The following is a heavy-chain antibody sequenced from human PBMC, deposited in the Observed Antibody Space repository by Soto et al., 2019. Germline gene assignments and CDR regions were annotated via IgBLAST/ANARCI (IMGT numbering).Heavy chain of an antibody. V-gene: IGHV3-30*18. Sequence: QVQLVESGGGVVQPGRSLRLSCAASGFSFRNYAMHWVRQAPGKGLEWVAGISYDGSNKYYADSVKGRFTISRDNSKNTLYLQMNSLRAEDTAVYYGAKDLCSSSSCYYNYGLDVWGQGTTVTVSS. J-gene: IGHJ6*02. D-gene: IGHD2-2*01. CDR2: ISYDGSNK. CDR1: GFSFRNYA. CDR3: AKDLCSSSSCYYNYGLDV.